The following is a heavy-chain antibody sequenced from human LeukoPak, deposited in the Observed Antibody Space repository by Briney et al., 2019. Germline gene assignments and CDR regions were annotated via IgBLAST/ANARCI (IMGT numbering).Heavy chain of an antibody. J-gene: IGHJ4*02. Sequence: GGSLRLSCAASDFTVSRNYVSWVRQAPGKGLAWVSVIYSGGSTKYADSVKGRFTISRDNSKNTLYLQMNSLSVEDTALYYCASRSGGDYPYFDYWGQGTLVTVSS. CDR1: DFTVSRNY. CDR3: ASRSGGDYPYFDY. D-gene: IGHD4-17*01. CDR2: IYSGGST. V-gene: IGHV3-53*01.